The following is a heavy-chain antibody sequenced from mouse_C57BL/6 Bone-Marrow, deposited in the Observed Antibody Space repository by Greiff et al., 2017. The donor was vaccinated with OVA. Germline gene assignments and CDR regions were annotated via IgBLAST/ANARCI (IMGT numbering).Heavy chain of an antibody. J-gene: IGHJ2*01. CDR1: GYSFTDYN. V-gene: IGHV1-39*01. D-gene: IGHD4-1*01. Sequence: EVQLQQSGPELVKPGASVKISCKASGYSFTDYNMNWVKQSHGKSLEWIGVINPNYGTTSYNQKFKGKATLTVDQSYSTAYMQLKSLTSEDSAVFYCAKMELGQDDWGQGTTLTVSS. CDR2: INPNYGTT. CDR3: AKMELGQDD.